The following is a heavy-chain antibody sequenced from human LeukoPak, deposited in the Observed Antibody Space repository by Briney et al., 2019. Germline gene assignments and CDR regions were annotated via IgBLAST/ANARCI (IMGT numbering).Heavy chain of an antibody. CDR1: GYSFTSHG. V-gene: IGHV1-18*01. Sequence: GASVKVSCKTSGYSFTSHGVSWVRQAPGQGLEWMGWISGYNGNTNYAQKFQGRVTMTTDASTRTAHMEVRGLRSDDTAVYYCARGGWPTGMDYWGQGTLVTVSS. CDR2: ISGYNGNT. D-gene: IGHD2-15*01. J-gene: IGHJ4*02. CDR3: ARGGWPTGMDY.